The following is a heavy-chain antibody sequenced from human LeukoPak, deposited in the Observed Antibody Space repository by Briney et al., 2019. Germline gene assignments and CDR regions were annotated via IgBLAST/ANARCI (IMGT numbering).Heavy chain of an antibody. CDR1: GFTFSSYA. D-gene: IGHD2-2*01. Sequence: GGSLRLSCAASGFTFSSYAMSWVRQAPGKGLEWVSAISGSGGSTYYADSVKGRFTISRDNSKNTLYLQMNSLRAEDTAVYYCAKDPPPEYQLLTYFDNWGQGTLVTVSS. J-gene: IGHJ4*02. CDR2: ISGSGGST. CDR3: AKDPPPEYQLLTYFDN. V-gene: IGHV3-23*01.